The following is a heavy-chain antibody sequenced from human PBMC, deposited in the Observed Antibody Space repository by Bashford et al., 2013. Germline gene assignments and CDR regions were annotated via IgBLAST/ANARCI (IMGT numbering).Heavy chain of an antibody. J-gene: IGHJ4*02. CDR3: ARSPAHLWDRDFYFDY. V-gene: IGHV1-69*01. Sequence: WVRQAPGQGLEWMGGIIPVFSKSHYAQKFEGRVTITADESANTAYMELSGLRSEDTAVYYCARSPAHLWDRDFYFDYWGQGTLVTVSS. CDR2: IIPVFSKS. D-gene: IGHD1-26*01.